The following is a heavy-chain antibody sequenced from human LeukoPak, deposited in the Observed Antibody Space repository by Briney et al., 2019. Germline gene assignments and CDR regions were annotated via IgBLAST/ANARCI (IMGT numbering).Heavy chain of an antibody. J-gene: IGHJ4*02. V-gene: IGHV5-51*01. CDR1: GYSFTSYW. CDR3: ARRGTFEMATRQAFDY. Sequence: PGESLKISCKGSGYSFTSYWIGWVRQMPGKGLEWMGIIYPGDSDTRYSPSFQGQVTISADKSISTAYLQWSSLKASDTAMYYCARRGTFEMATRQAFDYWGQGTLVTVSS. D-gene: IGHD5-24*01. CDR2: IYPGDSDT.